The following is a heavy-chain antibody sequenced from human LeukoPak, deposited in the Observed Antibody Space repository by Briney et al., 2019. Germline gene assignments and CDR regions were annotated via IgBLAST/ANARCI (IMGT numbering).Heavy chain of an antibody. CDR2: IRSKAYGGTT. Sequence: GGSLRLSCTASGFTFGDYAMSWFRQAPGKGLEWVGFIRSKAYGGTTEYAASVKGRFTISRDDSKSIAYLRMNSPKTEDTAVYYCTRDPAYCGGDCYWGQGTLVTVSS. J-gene: IGHJ4*02. CDR3: TRDPAYCGGDCY. V-gene: IGHV3-49*03. D-gene: IGHD2-21*02. CDR1: GFTFGDYA.